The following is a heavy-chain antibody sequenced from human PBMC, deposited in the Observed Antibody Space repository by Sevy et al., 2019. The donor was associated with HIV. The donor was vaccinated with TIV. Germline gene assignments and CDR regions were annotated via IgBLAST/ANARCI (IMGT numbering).Heavy chain of an antibody. J-gene: IGHJ6*02. D-gene: IGHD6-19*01. Sequence: ASVKVSCKASGYTFTSYGISWVRQAPGQGLEWMGWISAYNGNTNYAQKLQGRVTMTTDTSTGAAYMELRSLRSDDTAVYYCARDRVAVDYYGMDVWGQGTTVTVSS. V-gene: IGHV1-18*01. CDR3: ARDRVAVDYYGMDV. CDR1: GYTFTSYG. CDR2: ISAYNGNT.